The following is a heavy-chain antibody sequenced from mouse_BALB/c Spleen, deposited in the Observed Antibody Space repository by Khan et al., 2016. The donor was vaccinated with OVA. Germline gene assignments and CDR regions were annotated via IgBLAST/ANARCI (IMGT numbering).Heavy chain of an antibody. D-gene: IGHD2-10*02. CDR3: ARGSSMVMDY. V-gene: IGHV9-3-1*01. CDR1: GYTFTNYG. CDR2: IYTYTGEP. Sequence: QVQLKQSGPELKKPGETVKISCKASGYTFTNYGMNWVKQAPGKGLKWMGWIYTYTGEPTYADDFKGRFAFSLESSASTAYLQINNLTNEDTATYFCARGSSMVMDYWGQGTSVTVSS. J-gene: IGHJ4*01.